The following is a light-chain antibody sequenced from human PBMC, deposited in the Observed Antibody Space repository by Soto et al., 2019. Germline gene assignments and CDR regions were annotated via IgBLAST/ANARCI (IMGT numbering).Light chain of an antibody. Sequence: EIVLTQSPGTLSLSPGERATLSCRATQSVSTIYLAWYQQKPGQAPRFLIYGASNRATGIPDRFSGSGSGTDFTLTISRLEPEDFAVYYCQQYCFSPPYTFGQGTKLEIK. J-gene: IGKJ2*01. CDR1: QSVSTIY. V-gene: IGKV3-20*01. CDR2: GAS. CDR3: QQYCFSPPYT.